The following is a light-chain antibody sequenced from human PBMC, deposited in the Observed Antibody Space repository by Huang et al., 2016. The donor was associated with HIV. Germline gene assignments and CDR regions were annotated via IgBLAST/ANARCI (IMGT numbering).Light chain of an antibody. CDR1: QSISSS. V-gene: IGKV3-15*01. CDR2: GAS. CDR3: QQYNNWPPNT. J-gene: IGKJ2*01. Sequence: EIEMTQSPGTLSVSPGGTATLSCRASQSISSSLAWYQHRPGKAPRLLFYGASTRATGIPARFSGGGSGTDFTLTISSLQSEDFAVYYCQQYNNWPPNTFGQGTKLEIK.